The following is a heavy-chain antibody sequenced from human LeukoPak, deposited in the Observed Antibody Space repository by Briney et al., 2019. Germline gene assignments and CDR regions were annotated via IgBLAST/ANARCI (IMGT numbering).Heavy chain of an antibody. D-gene: IGHD6-13*01. CDR2: IYYTGST. CDR1: NFSISSSSYY. Sequence: SETLSLTCNVSNFSISSSSYYWGWIRQPPGKGLEWIGSIYYTGSTYHNPSLKSRVTLSIDTSNNKFSLRLSSVTAADTAVYYCVRDRWRSNWFLDYWGQGTLVSVSS. J-gene: IGHJ4*02. V-gene: IGHV4-39*07. CDR3: VRDRWRSNWFLDY.